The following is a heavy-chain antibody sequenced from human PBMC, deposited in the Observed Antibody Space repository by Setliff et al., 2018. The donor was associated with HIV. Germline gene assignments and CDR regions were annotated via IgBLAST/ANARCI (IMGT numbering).Heavy chain of an antibody. D-gene: IGHD4-17*01. CDR2: IFYSGRS. V-gene: IGHV4-39*07. Sequence: PSETLSLTCTVSGGSIDSSDYYWGWIRQPPGKGLEWIGSIFYSGRSMYNPSLKSRVTILMDLSRNQLSLHLASVTTADTAVYYCAKGAGFYGDYTFDHWGQGRQVTVSS. CDR3: AKGAGFYGDYTFDH. CDR1: GGSIDSSDYY. J-gene: IGHJ4*02.